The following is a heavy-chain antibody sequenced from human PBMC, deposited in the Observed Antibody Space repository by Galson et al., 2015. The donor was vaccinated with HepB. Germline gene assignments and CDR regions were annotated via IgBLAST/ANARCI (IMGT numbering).Heavy chain of an antibody. CDR2: ISYDGSNK. D-gene: IGHD6-19*01. V-gene: IGHV3-30-3*01. CDR3: ARDRAGGWFYYFDY. J-gene: IGHJ4*02. CDR1: GFTFSSYA. Sequence: SLRLSCAASGFTFSSYAMHWVRQAPGKGLEWVAVISYDGSNKYYADSVKGRFTISRDNSKNTLYLQMNSLRAEDTAVYYCARDRAGGWFYYFDYWGQGTLVTVSS.